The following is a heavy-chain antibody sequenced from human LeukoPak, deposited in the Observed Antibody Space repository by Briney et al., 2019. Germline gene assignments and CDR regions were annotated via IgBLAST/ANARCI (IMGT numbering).Heavy chain of an antibody. Sequence: GASVKVSCKASGYTFTGYYMHWVRQAPGQGLEWMGWINPNSGGTNYAQKFQGRVTMARDTSISTAYMELSRLRSDDTAVYYCARDNCSSTSCYPYFDYWGQGTLVTVSS. V-gene: IGHV1-2*02. CDR2: INPNSGGT. CDR3: ARDNCSSTSCYPYFDY. CDR1: GYTFTGYY. D-gene: IGHD2-2*01. J-gene: IGHJ4*02.